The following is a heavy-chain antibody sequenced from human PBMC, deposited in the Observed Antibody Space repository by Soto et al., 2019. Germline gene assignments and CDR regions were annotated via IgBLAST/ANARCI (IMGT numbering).Heavy chain of an antibody. Sequence: TSETLSLSSTVSGGSISSYYLSWIRQPPGKGLEWIGYIYYSGSTYYNPSLKSRVTISVDTSKNQFSLKLSSVTAADTAVYYCARHTPAISISDHWGQGTLVTVSS. D-gene: IGHD2-15*01. CDR1: GGSISSYY. CDR3: ARHTPAISISDH. J-gene: IGHJ4*02. V-gene: IGHV4-59*04. CDR2: IYYSGST.